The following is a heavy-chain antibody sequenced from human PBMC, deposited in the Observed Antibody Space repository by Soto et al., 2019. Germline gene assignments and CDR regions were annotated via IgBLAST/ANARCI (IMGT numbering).Heavy chain of an antibody. CDR1: VYPLTSYA. Sequence: SVKVSCKSSVYPLTSYAMHWVRQAPGQRLEWMGWINAGNGNTKYSQKFQGRVTITRDTSASTAYMELSSLRSEDTAVYYCARVTPMIVVPAMMDVWGQGTTVTSP. D-gene: IGHD3-22*01. CDR3: ARVTPMIVVPAMMDV. CDR2: INAGNGNT. V-gene: IGHV1-3*01. J-gene: IGHJ6*02.